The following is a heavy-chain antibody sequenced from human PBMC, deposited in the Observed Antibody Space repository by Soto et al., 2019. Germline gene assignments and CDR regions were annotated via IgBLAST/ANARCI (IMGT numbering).Heavy chain of an antibody. D-gene: IGHD4-17*01. V-gene: IGHV1-69*06. CDR2: IIPIFGTA. CDR1: GGTFSSYS. CDR3: AGGTKTTVTPSYYYYGMDV. J-gene: IGHJ6*02. Sequence: SVKVSCKASGGTFSSYSISWVRQAPGQGLEWMGGIIPIFGTANYAQKFQGRVTITADKSTSTAYMELSSLRSEDTAVYYCAGGTKTTVTPSYYYYGMDVWGQGTTVTVSS.